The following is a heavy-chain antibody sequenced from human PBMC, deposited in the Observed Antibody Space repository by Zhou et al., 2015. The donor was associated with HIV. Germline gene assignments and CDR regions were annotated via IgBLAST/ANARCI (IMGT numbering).Heavy chain of an antibody. D-gene: IGHD3-10*01. J-gene: IGHJ5*02. CDR2: IIPILGIA. CDR1: GGTFSSYT. CDR3: ARDIITWVPGAGFDP. Sequence: QVQLVQSGAEVKKPGSSVKVSCKASGGTFSSYTISWVRQAPGQGLEWMGRIIPILGIANYAQKFQGRVTITADKSTSTAYMELSSLRSEDTAVYYCARDIITWVPGAGFDPWGQGTLVTVSS. V-gene: IGHV1-69*08.